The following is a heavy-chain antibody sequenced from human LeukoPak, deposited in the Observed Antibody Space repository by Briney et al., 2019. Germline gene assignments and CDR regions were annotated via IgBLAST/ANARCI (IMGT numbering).Heavy chain of an antibody. Sequence: GASVKVSCKASGYTFTGYYMHWVRQAPGRGLEWMGWINPNNGGTNYAQKFQGRVTMTRDTSINTANMELSSLRSDDTALYYCAREMESATVVTPGYWGQGTLVTVSS. CDR1: GYTFTGYY. V-gene: IGHV1-2*02. D-gene: IGHD4-23*01. J-gene: IGHJ4*02. CDR2: INPNNGGT. CDR3: AREMESATVVTPGY.